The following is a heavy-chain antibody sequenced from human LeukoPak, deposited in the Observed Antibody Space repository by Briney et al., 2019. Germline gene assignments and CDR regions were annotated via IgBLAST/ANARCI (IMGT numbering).Heavy chain of an antibody. Sequence: GGSLRLSCAPSGFTFSSHAMSWVRQAPGKGLEWVSVISGSGVSTYYADSVKGRFTISRDNSKNTLYLQMNSLRAEDTAVYYCAKPLTASLNYAMDVWGQGTTVTVSS. CDR1: GFTFSSHA. J-gene: IGHJ6*02. CDR2: ISGSGVST. V-gene: IGHV3-23*01. CDR3: AKPLTASLNYAMDV. D-gene: IGHD7-27*01.